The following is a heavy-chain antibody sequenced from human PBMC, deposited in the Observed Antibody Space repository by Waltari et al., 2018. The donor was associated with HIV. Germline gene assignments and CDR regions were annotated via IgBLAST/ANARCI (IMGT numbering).Heavy chain of an antibody. Sequence: QVQLVQSGAEVKKPGASAKVSCKTSGSGFTTYYIHWVRQAPGRGLEWMGLFDMKTGVTSYAQAFQGRVTMAGDASISTASLELSSLTSDDMTTYYCARDPQRKDGYNFDSWGQGTLVTVSS. CDR3: ARDPQRKDGYNFDS. D-gene: IGHD5-12*01. CDR1: GSGFTTYY. CDR2: FDMKTGVT. V-gene: IGHV1-2*06. J-gene: IGHJ4*02.